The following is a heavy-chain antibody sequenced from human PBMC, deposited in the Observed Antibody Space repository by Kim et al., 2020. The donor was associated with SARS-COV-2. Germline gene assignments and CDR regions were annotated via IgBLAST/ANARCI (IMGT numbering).Heavy chain of an antibody. V-gene: IGHV7-4-1*02. CDR2: INTNTGHP. CDR1: GYTFTNYP. D-gene: IGHD6-19*01. CDR3: ARGGAVAGFLGDY. Sequence: ASVKVSCKASGYTFTNYPMNWVRQAPGQGLEWIGWINTNTGHPTYAQGFTGRFVFSLDTSDSTHYLQISSLKTEDTAVYYCARGGAVAGFLGDYWGQGTL. J-gene: IGHJ4*02.